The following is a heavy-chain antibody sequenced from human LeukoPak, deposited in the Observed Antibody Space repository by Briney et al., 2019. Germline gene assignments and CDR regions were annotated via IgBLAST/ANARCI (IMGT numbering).Heavy chain of an antibody. CDR2: IGGSGGST. CDR1: GFTFSSYA. J-gene: IGHJ3*02. V-gene: IGHV3-23*01. CDR3: AKDSGGAVTVLDAFDI. D-gene: IGHD1-26*01. Sequence: GGSLRLSCAASGFTFSSYAMSWVRQAPGKGLEWVSAIGGSGGSTYYADSVKDRFTISRDNSKNTLYLQMNSLRAEDTAVYYCAKDSGGAVTVLDAFDIWGQGTMVTVSS.